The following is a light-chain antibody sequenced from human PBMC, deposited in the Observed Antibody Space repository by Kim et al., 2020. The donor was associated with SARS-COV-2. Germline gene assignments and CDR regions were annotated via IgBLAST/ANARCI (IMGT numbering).Light chain of an antibody. J-gene: IGKJ5*01. Sequence: LSPGEQSARSCRASQSIRSDLAWLQQKPGQAPRLLIHDASKRATDIPARFGGSGSGTDFTLTINSLEPEDFAVYYCQQRSDWPMTFGQGTRLEIK. V-gene: IGKV3-11*01. CDR1: QSIRSD. CDR3: QQRSDWPMT. CDR2: DAS.